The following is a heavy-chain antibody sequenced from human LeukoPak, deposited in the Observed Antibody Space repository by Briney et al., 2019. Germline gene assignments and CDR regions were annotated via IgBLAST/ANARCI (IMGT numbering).Heavy chain of an antibody. CDR3: AGTPYCSSDNCYRFYNGNDAFDI. V-gene: IGHV4-34*01. D-gene: IGHD2-2*01. CDR1: GGSFSGYY. CDR2: INHSGST. J-gene: IGHJ3*02. Sequence: PSETLPLTCAVYGGSFSGYYWSWIRQPPGKGLEWIGEINHSGSTNYNPSLKSRVTISVDTSKNQFTLKLSSVTAADTAVYYCAGTPYCSSDNCYRFYNGNDAFDIWGQGTKVTVSS.